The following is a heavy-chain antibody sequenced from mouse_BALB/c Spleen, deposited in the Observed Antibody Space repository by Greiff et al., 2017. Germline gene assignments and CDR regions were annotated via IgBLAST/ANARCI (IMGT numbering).Heavy chain of an antibody. J-gene: IGHJ4*01. CDR3: ASPLRLYYYAMDY. V-gene: IGHV2-9*02. CDR1: GFSLTSYG. CDR2: IWAGGST. Sequence: VKVVESGPGLVAPSQSLSITCTVSGFSLTSYGVHWVRQPPGKGLEWLGVIWAGGSTNYNSALMSRLSISKDNSKSQVFLKMNSLQTDDTAMYYCASPLRLYYYAMDYWGQGTSVTVSS. D-gene: IGHD1-2*01.